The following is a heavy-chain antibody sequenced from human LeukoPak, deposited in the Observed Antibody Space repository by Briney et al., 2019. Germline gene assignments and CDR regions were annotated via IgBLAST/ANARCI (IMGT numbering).Heavy chain of an antibody. CDR1: GGSISSYY. J-gene: IGHJ3*02. Sequence: PSETLSLTCTVSGGSISSYYWNWVRQPPGKGLEWIGYINYSGSTNYNPSLKSRVIISVDTSKNQLSLNLSSVTAADTAVYYCARVLWFGERAFDIWGQGTMVTVSS. D-gene: IGHD3-10*01. V-gene: IGHV4-59*01. CDR2: INYSGST. CDR3: ARVLWFGERAFDI.